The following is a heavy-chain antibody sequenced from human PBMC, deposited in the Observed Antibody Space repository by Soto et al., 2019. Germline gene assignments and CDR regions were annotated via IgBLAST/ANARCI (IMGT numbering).Heavy chain of an antibody. CDR2: INPNSGGT. Sequence: ASVKVSCKASGYTFTGYYMHWVRQAPGQGLEWMGWINPNSGGTNYAQKFQGWVTMTRDTSISTAYMELSRLRSDDTAVYYCARGGRAARPDYYYYGMDVWGQGTTVTVSS. D-gene: IGHD6-6*01. J-gene: IGHJ6*02. CDR1: GYTFTGYY. CDR3: ARGGRAARPDYYYYGMDV. V-gene: IGHV1-2*04.